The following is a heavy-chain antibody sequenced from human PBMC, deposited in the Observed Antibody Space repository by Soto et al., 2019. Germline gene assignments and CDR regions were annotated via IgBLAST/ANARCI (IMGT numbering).Heavy chain of an antibody. CDR2: IIPILGTA. CDR3: DPGHYYDSSGYNYDPDPFDM. Sequence: ASVKLSWAASRGTFGSYAVRWVRPAPGPGHEWMGGIIPILGTANSPQNFQGRVTITAGKSTSTADMELSSMRSEDTAVYYCDPGHYYDSSGYNYDPDPFDMWGERPMVTVSS. CDR1: RGTFGSYA. D-gene: IGHD3-22*01. V-gene: IGHV1-69*06. J-gene: IGHJ3*02.